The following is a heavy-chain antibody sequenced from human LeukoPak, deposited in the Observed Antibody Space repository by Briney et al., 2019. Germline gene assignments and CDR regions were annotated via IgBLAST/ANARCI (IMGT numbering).Heavy chain of an antibody. Sequence: GGSLRLSCEASGFTFSNYWMNWVRQAPGKGLKWVANIKHDGSEKYYVDSVRGRFTISRDNAKNSLYLQMNSLRAEDTAVYYCARWGQLLFRGDVDAFDIWGQGTMVTVSS. CDR1: GFTFSNYW. D-gene: IGHD2-21*01. J-gene: IGHJ3*02. CDR3: ARWGQLLFRGDVDAFDI. CDR2: IKHDGSEK. V-gene: IGHV3-7*01.